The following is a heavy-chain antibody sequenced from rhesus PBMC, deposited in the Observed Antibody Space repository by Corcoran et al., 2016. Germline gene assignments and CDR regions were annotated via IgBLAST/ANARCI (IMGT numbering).Heavy chain of an antibody. CDR3: ASVDYFDY. Sequence: QLQLQESGPGLVKPSETLSVTCAVSGGSISSSYWSWIRQAPGKGLAWMGYIYGSGSSTNYNPSLQSRVTLSGDTSKNQLSLKLSSVTAADTAVYYCASVDYFDYWGQGVLVTVSS. CDR2: IYGSGSST. CDR1: GGSISSSY. J-gene: IGHJ4*01. V-gene: IGHV4-169*02.